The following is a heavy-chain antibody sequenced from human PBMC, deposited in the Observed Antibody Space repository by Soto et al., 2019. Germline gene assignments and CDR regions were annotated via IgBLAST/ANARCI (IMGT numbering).Heavy chain of an antibody. CDR3: ARDLETYCGGDCYFDY. Sequence: GGSLRLSCAAPGFTFSSYGMHWVRQAPGKGLEWVAVIWYDGSNKYYADSVKGRFTISRDNSKNTLYLQMNSLRAEDTAVYYCARDLETYCGGDCYFDYWGQGTLVTVSS. CDR1: GFTFSSYG. J-gene: IGHJ4*02. V-gene: IGHV3-33*01. D-gene: IGHD2-21*02. CDR2: IWYDGSNK.